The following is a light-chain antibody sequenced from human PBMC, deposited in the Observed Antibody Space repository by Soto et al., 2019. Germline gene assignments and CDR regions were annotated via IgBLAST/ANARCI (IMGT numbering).Light chain of an antibody. CDR3: CSYAGSYTVV. CDR1: SSNIGTYT. V-gene: IGLV1-44*01. CDR2: TDY. Sequence: QSVLTQPPSVSGTPGQRVTISCSGGSSNIGTYTVNWYQQLPETAPKLLIYTDYQRPSGVPDRFSGSKSGNTASLTISGLQAEDEADYYCCSYAGSYTVVFGGGTKLTVL. J-gene: IGLJ2*01.